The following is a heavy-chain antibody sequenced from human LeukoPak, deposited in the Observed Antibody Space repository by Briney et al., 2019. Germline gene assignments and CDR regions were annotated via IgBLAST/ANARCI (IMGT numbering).Heavy chain of an antibody. CDR2: KNPNSGNT. D-gene: IGHD3-16*01. J-gene: IGHJ5*02. Sequence: ASVKVSCKASGYTFTSYDINWVRQATGQGLEWMGWKNPNSGNTGYAQKFQGRVTITRNTSISTAYMELSSLRSEDTAVYYCARNRPGGSWFDPWGQGTLVTVSS. CDR3: ARNRPGGSWFDP. CDR1: GYTFTSYD. V-gene: IGHV1-8*03.